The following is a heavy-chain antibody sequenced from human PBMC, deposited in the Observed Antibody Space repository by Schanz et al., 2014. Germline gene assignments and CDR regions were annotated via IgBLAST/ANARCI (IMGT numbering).Heavy chain of an antibody. D-gene: IGHD6-13*01. Sequence: QVQLVQSGAEVKKPGSSVKVSCKASGGTFSTYTISWVRQAPGQGLEWMGIVNPSVRGTHFAREFQDKVTIAADTSTTTAYMELSGLRSEDTAVYYCARDEVDAAAGGNYSGQGTLVTVSS. V-gene: IGHV1-69*09. CDR1: GGTFSTYT. J-gene: IGHJ4*02. CDR2: VNPSVRGT. CDR3: ARDEVDAAAGGNY.